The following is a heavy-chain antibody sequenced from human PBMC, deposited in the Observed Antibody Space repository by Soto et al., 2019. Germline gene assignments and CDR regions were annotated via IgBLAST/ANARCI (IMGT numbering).Heavy chain of an antibody. CDR3: ARAPGGLMATISDFDY. CDR1: GGSISSYY. CDR2: IYYSGST. V-gene: IGHV4-59*01. D-gene: IGHD5-12*01. J-gene: IGHJ4*02. Sequence: SETLSLTCTVSGGSISSYYWSWIRQPPGKGLEWIGYIYYSGSTNYNPSLKSRVTISVDTSKNQFSLKLSSVTAADTAVYYCARAPGGLMATISDFDYWGQGTLVTVSS.